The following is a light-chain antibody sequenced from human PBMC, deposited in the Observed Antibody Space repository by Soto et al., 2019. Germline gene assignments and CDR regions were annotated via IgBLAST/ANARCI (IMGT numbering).Light chain of an antibody. CDR3: ASWDDSLNDYV. CDR2: RNY. V-gene: IGLV1-47*01. J-gene: IGLJ1*01. CDR1: TSNIGRNY. Sequence: QSVVTQPPSASGPPGQRVTITCSGITSNIGRNYVYWYRHLPGTAPKLLIYRNYQRPSAFPDRFSGSKSGTSASLAIGGLRSEDEAYYYCASWDDSLNDYVFGTGTKVTVL.